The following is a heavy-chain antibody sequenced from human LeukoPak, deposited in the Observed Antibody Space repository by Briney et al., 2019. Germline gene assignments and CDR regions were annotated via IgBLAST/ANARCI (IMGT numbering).Heavy chain of an antibody. CDR3: ARVTTHIVVVTASDAFDI. CDR2: IYYSGST. Sequence: SETLSLTCTVSGGSISSYYWSWIRQPPGKGLEWIGYIYYSGSTNYSPSLKSRVTISVDTSKNQFSLKLSSVTAADTAVYYCARVTTHIVVVTASDAFDIWGQGTMVTVSS. D-gene: IGHD2-21*02. J-gene: IGHJ3*02. V-gene: IGHV4-59*01. CDR1: GGSISSYY.